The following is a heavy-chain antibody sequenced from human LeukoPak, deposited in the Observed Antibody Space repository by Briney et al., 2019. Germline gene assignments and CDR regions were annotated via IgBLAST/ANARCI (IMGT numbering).Heavy chain of an antibody. V-gene: IGHV3-30*04. CDR3: ARGLQGLPDY. Sequence: GGSLRLSCAAAGFTFNNHAMHWVRQAPGKGLEWVAVISYHGGDKYYADSVKGRFTISRDNSKNTLDLQMNSLGGEDTAVYYCARGLQGLPDYWGQGTLVTVSS. CDR1: GFTFNNHA. D-gene: IGHD6-19*01. CDR2: ISYHGGDK. J-gene: IGHJ4*02.